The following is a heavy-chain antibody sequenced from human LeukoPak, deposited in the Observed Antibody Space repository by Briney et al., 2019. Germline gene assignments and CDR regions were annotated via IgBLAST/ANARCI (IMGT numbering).Heavy chain of an antibody. J-gene: IGHJ4*02. CDR2: INHSGST. CDR3: ARGVHRSGGSCYFY. D-gene: IGHD2-15*01. Sequence: KSSETLSLTCAVYGGSFSGYYWSWIRQPPGKGLEWIGEINHSGSTNYNPSLKSRVTISVDTSKNQFSLKLSSVTAADTAVYYCARGVHRSGGSCYFYWGQGTLVTVSS. CDR1: GGSFSGYY. V-gene: IGHV4-34*01.